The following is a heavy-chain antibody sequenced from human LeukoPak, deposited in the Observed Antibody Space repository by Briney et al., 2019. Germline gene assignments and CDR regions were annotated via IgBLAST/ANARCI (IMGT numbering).Heavy chain of an antibody. CDR3: AKDIRDWGSFDY. Sequence: PGGSLRLSCAVSGFTFDDYVIHWVRQAAGKGLEWVSLISADGGTTYYADSVKGRFTLSRDNSKNSLYLEMNSLRTEDTALYFCAKDIRDWGSFDYWAREPWSPSPQ. J-gene: IGHJ4*02. V-gene: IGHV3-43*02. CDR1: GFTFDDYV. CDR2: ISADGGTT. D-gene: IGHD7-27*01.